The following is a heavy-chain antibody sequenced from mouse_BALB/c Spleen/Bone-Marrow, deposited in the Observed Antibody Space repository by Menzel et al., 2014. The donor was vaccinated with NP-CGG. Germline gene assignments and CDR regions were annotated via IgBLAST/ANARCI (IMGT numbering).Heavy chain of an antibody. CDR1: GFTFTSYW. D-gene: IGHD2-1*01. CDR2: INPSNGRT. V-gene: IGHV1S81*02. J-gene: IGHJ4*01. CDR3: ARDGTYRYAMNS. Sequence: QVHVKQSGAELVKPGASVKLSCMASGFTFTSYWIHWVKQRPGQGPEWIGEINPSNGRTNYNEKFKSKATLTEDKSSSTPNTQLRNLTSGYSAVYYGARDGTYRYAMNSGGKGPSFTVS.